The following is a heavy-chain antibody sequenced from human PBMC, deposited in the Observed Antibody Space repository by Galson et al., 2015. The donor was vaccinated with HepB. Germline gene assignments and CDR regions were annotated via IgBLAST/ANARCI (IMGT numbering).Heavy chain of an antibody. CDR1: GYTFTNYY. V-gene: IGHV1-46*01. CDR3: VRDSNWWSFDY. CDR2: INPSGDST. J-gene: IGHJ4*02. D-gene: IGHD2-8*02. Sequence: SVKVSCKASGYTFTNYYMHWVRQAPGQGLEWMGRINPSGDSTNYAQKFQGRVTMTRDTSTSTAYMELSSLRSEDTAIYYCVRDSNWWSFDYWGQGTLVTVSS.